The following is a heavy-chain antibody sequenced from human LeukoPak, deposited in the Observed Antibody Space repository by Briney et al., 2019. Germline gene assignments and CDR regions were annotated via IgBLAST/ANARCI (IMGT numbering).Heavy chain of an antibody. CDR2: MNPNSGNT. Sequence: ASVKVSCKASGYTFTSYDINWVRQATGQGLEWMGWMNPNSGNTGYAQKFQGRVTITRNTSISTAYMELSSLRSEDTAVYYCARAKYCSSTSCYTGAFDIWGQGTMATVSS. J-gene: IGHJ3*02. CDR1: GYTFTSYD. V-gene: IGHV1-8*03. CDR3: ARAKYCSSTSCYTGAFDI. D-gene: IGHD2-2*02.